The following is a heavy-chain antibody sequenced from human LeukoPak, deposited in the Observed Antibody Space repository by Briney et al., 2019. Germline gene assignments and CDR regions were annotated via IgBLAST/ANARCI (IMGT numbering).Heavy chain of an antibody. CDR2: ISSSGDTI. CDR1: GFTFSDYY. D-gene: IGHD6-13*01. CDR3: ARAAIAAADSFDY. J-gene: IGHJ4*02. Sequence: GGSLRLSCVASGFTFSDYYMSWIRQTPGKGLEWISYISSSGDTIYYADSVMGQFTISRDNSKNSLYLRMNSLRAEDTAVYYCARAAIAAADSFDYWGQGTLVTVSS. V-gene: IGHV3-11*01.